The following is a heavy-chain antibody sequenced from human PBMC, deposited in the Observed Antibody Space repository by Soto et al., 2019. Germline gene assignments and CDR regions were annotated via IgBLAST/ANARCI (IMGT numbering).Heavy chain of an antibody. V-gene: IGHV1-46*01. CDR2: INPSGGST. Sequence: ASVKVSCKASGYTFTSYYMHWVRQAPGQGLEWMGIINPSGGSTSYAQKFQGRVTMTRDTSTSTVYMELSSLRSEDTAVYYCAREGYYDILTGYPIRTRPGYYYYYGMDVWGQGTTVTVSS. J-gene: IGHJ6*02. CDR3: AREGYYDILTGYPIRTRPGYYYYYGMDV. CDR1: GYTFTSYY. D-gene: IGHD3-9*01.